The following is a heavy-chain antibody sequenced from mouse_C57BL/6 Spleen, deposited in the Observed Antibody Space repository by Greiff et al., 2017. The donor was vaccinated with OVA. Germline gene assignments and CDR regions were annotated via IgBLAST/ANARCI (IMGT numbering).Heavy chain of an antibody. D-gene: IGHD1-1*01. CDR2: IHPNSGST. CDR1: GYTFTSYW. J-gene: IGHJ4*01. Sequence: QVQLQQPGAELVKPGASVKLSCKASGYTFTSYWMHWVKQRPGQGLEWLGMIHPNSGSTNYNEKFKSKATLTVDKSSSTAYMHLSSLTSEDSAVDYSAGDDYGRSAYAMDYWGQGTSVTVAS. CDR3: AGDDYGRSAYAMDY. V-gene: IGHV1-64*01.